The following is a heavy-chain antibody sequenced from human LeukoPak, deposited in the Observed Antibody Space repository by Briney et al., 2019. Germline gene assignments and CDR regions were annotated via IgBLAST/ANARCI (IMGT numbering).Heavy chain of an antibody. CDR1: GGTFSSYA. J-gene: IGHJ4*02. D-gene: IGHD2-15*01. CDR2: IIPILGIA. CDR3: ARGGCSGGSCYSLAPDYFDY. V-gene: IGHV1-69*04. Sequence: ASVKVSCKASGGTFSSYAISWMRQAPGQGLEWMGRIIPILGIANYAQKFQGRVTITADKSTSTAYMELSSLRSEDTAVYYCARGGCSGGSCYSLAPDYFDYWGQGTLVTVSS.